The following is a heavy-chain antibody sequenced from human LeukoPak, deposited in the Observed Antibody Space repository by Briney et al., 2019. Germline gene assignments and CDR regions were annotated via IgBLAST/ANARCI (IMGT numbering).Heavy chain of an antibody. CDR2: IYHSGSA. CDR1: GYSISSGYQ. J-gene: IGHJ5*02. CDR3: ARDPRWLTPDCTSTSCYGNYFDP. V-gene: IGHV4-38-2*02. Sequence: PSETLSLTCAVSGYSISSGYQWAWIRPPPGKGLGWIGSIYHSGSAHYNPSLKTRVTILVDTSKNQFSLGLSSVTDADTAVYYCARDPRWLTPDCTSTSCYGNYFDPWGPGTLVTVSS. D-gene: IGHD2-2*01.